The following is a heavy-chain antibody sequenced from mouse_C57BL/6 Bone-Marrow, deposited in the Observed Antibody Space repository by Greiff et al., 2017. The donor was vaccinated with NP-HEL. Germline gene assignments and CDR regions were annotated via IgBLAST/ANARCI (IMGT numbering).Heavy chain of an antibody. Sequence: QVQLQQSGAELARPGASVKLSCKASGYTFTSYGISWVKQRTGQGLEWIGEIYPRSGNTYYNEKFKGKATLTADKSSSTAYMELRSLTSEDSAVYFCAREGSYDGYYTAWFAYWGQGTLVTVSA. V-gene: IGHV1-81*01. J-gene: IGHJ3*01. CDR2: IYPRSGNT. CDR3: AREGSYDGYYTAWFAY. CDR1: GYTFTSYG. D-gene: IGHD2-3*01.